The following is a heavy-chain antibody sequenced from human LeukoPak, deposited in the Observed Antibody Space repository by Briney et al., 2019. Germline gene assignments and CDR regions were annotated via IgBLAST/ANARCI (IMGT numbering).Heavy chain of an antibody. CDR1: GFTFSSSA. J-gene: IGHJ4*02. CDR3: AKEENSSGYPHGGFDY. V-gene: IGHV3-23*01. CDR2: ISGSGSGGST. D-gene: IGHD3-22*01. Sequence: GGSLRLSCAASGFTFSSSAMSWVRQAPGKGLEWVSSISGSGSGGSTYYADSVKGRFTISRDNSKNTLYLQMNSLRAEDTAVYYCAKEENSSGYPHGGFDYWGQGTLVTVSS.